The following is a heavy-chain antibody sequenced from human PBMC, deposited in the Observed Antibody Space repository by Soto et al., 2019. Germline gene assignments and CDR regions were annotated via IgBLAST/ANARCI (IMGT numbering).Heavy chain of an antibody. CDR1: GASISSGSYY. CDR3: ARHGLDSSGWYQPFVY. J-gene: IGHJ4*02. V-gene: IGHV4-39*01. D-gene: IGHD6-19*01. Sequence: QLQLQESGPGLVKPSETLSLTCTVSGASISSGSYYWGWIRQPPGKGLEWIGSIYYSGSTYYNPSLQSRVTLSGATSQLHFSLSLTPGPAADTAVYYCARHGLDSSGWYQPFVYWGQGTLVTVSS. CDR2: IYYSGST.